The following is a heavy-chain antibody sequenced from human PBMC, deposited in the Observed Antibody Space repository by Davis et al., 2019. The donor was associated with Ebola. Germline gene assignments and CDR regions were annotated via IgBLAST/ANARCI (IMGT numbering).Heavy chain of an antibody. D-gene: IGHD3-22*01. CDR3: AREYYDSSAFYHYYFEY. CDR2: LIPLFGRP. V-gene: IGHV1-69*13. CDR1: GATFNGYH. J-gene: IGHJ4*02. Sequence: SVKVSCKASGATFNGYHIHWVRQAPGQGLEWMGNLIPLFGRPNYPQKFQGRVTITADESTSTVYMELSSLRSEDTAVYYCAREYYDSSAFYHYYFEYWGQGTLVTVSS.